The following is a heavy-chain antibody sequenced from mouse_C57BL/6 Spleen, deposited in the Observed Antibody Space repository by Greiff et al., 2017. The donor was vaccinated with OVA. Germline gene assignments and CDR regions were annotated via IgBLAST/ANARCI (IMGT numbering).Heavy chain of an antibody. Sequence: QVHVKQPGTELVKPGASVKLSCKASGYTFTSYWMHWVKQRPGQGLEWIGNINPSNGGTNYNEKFKSKATLTVDKSSSTAYMQLSSLTSEDSAVYYCARANWDVAWFAYWGQGTLVTVSA. J-gene: IGHJ3*01. V-gene: IGHV1-53*01. CDR2: INPSNGGT. CDR3: ARANWDVAWFAY. D-gene: IGHD4-1*01. CDR1: GYTFTSYW.